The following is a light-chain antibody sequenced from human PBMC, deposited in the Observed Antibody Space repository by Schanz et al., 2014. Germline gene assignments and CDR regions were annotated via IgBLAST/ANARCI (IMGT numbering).Light chain of an antibody. CDR2: DVS. J-gene: IGLJ1*01. Sequence: QSALTQPRSVSGSPGQSVTISCTGTSSDVGGYNYVSWYQQYPGKAPKLIIYDVSNRPSGVSNRFSGSRSGNTASLTISGLQAEDEADYYCSSYTSISTLNYVFGSGTKVTVL. V-gene: IGLV2-14*01. CDR3: SSYTSISTLNYV. CDR1: SSDVGGYNY.